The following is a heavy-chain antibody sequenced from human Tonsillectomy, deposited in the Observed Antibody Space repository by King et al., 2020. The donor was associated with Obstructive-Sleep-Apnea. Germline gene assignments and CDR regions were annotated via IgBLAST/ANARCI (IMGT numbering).Heavy chain of an antibody. V-gene: IGHV1-69*01. J-gene: IGHJ4*02. CDR3: GGEGVEQFDY. CDR1: GGTFISYA. Sequence: VQLVESGAEVKKPGSSVKVSCKASGGTFISYAISWVRKAPGQGLEWMGGIIPIFGTANYAQKFQGRVTITADESPSTADMELSSLRSEDTAVYDCGGEGVEQFDYWGQGTLVTVSS. D-gene: IGHD1-26*01. CDR2: IIPIFGTA.